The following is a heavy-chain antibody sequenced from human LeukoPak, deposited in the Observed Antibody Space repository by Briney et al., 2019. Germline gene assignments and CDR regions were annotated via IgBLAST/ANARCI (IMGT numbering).Heavy chain of an antibody. J-gene: IGHJ4*02. CDR3: ARQWHQLLYFDY. CDR2: IYYSGST. CDR1: GGSISSSSYY. D-gene: IGHD2-2*01. Sequence: KPSETLSLTCTVSGGSISSSSYYWGWIRQPPGKGLEWIGSIYYSGSTYYNPSLKSRVTISVDTSKNQFSLKLSSVTAADTAVYYCARQWHQLLYFDYWGQGTLVTASS. V-gene: IGHV4-39*01.